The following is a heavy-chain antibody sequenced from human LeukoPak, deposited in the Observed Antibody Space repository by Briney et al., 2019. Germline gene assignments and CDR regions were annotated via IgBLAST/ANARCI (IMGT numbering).Heavy chain of an antibody. CDR2: INPAGTET. CDR3: ARFGYVAAVDL. CDR1: GFSFSAYW. Sequence: GGSLRLSCAASGFSFSAYWMTWVRQAPGTGLEWVANINPAGTETYYVDPVKGRFTISRDNAKNLLYLQMSSLRAEDTAVYYCARFGYVAAVDLWGQGTLVTVSS. J-gene: IGHJ4*02. D-gene: IGHD2-15*01. V-gene: IGHV3-7*01.